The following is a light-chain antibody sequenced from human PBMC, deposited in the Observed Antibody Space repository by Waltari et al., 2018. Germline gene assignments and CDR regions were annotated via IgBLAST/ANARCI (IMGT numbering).Light chain of an antibody. J-gene: IGLJ1*01. CDR2: DDS. CDR1: NIGRKN. Sequence: SFVLTQPPSVSVAPGQTARITCGANNIGRKNVHWYQQKSGQDPVLVAYDDSDRPSGIPGRFSGSNSWNTATLTISRVEAGDEADFYCQVWDIDSDHPVFGTGTTVTVL. CDR3: QVWDIDSDHPV. V-gene: IGLV3-21*02.